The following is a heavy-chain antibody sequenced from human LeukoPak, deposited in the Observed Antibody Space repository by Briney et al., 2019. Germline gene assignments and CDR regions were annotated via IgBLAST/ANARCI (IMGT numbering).Heavy chain of an antibody. CDR2: ISGSGSDT. CDR3: AGSSGWWAHDY. J-gene: IGHJ4*02. CDR1: GLTFTNYG. Sequence: GGSLRLSCAASGLTFTNYGMTCVRQAPGKGLEWVSSISGSGSDTYYADPVRGRFTISRDNSKNTLYVQMVSLRAEDTAIYYCAGSSGWWAHDYWGQGTLVTVSS. D-gene: IGHD6-19*01. V-gene: IGHV3-23*01.